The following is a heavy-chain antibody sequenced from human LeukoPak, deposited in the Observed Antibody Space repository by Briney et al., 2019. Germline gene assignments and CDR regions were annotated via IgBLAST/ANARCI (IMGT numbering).Heavy chain of an antibody. Sequence: GGSLRLSCAASGFTFSSYAMSWVRQAPGKGLEWVSAISGSGGSTYYADSVKGRFTISRDNSKNTLYLQMNSLRAEDTAVYYCAKDGYSNYDGVDAFDIWGQGTMVTVSS. V-gene: IGHV3-23*01. CDR1: GFTFSSYA. D-gene: IGHD4-11*01. J-gene: IGHJ3*02. CDR3: AKDGYSNYDGVDAFDI. CDR2: ISGSGGST.